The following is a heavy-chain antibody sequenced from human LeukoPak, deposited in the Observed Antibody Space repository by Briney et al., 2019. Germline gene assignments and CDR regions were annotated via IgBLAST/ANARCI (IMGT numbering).Heavy chain of an antibody. CDR3: ASREWLLQFDY. CDR2: IYSSGST. V-gene: IGHV4-31*03. J-gene: IGHJ4*02. D-gene: IGHD3-22*01. CDR1: GGSISSGGYY. Sequence: SETLSLTCTVSGGSISSGGYYWSWIRQHPGKGLEWIGYIYSSGSTYYNPSLKSRVTISVDTSKNQFSLKLSSVTAADTAVYYCASREWLLQFDYWGQGTLVTVSS.